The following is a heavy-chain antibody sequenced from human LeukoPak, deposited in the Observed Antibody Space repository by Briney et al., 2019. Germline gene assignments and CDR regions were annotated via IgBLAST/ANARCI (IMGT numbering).Heavy chain of an antibody. CDR2: IIPILNTP. V-gene: IGHV1-69*06. D-gene: IGHD3-22*01. J-gene: IGHJ4*02. CDR3: AREYYYDSSGYY. Sequence: GSSVKVSCKASGGTFSNHPFNWVRQAPGQGLEWMGGIIPILNTPNYAQKLQGRVTITADKSTSTAYMELSSLRSEDTAVYYCAREYYYDSSGYYWGQGTLVTVSS. CDR1: GGTFSNHP.